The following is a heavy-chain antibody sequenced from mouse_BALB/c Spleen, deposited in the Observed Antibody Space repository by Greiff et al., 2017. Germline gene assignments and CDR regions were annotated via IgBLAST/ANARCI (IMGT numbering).Heavy chain of an antibody. V-gene: IGHV5-6-4*01. D-gene: IGHD2-3*01. CDR1: GFTFSSYT. Sequence: EVKLMESGGGLVKPGGSLKLSCAASGFTFSSYTMSWVRQTPEKRLEWVATISSGGSYTYYPDSVKGRFTISRDNAKNTLYLQMSSLKSEDTAMYYCTREGYSYFDYWGQGTTLTVSS. J-gene: IGHJ2*01. CDR2: ISSGGSYT. CDR3: TREGYSYFDY.